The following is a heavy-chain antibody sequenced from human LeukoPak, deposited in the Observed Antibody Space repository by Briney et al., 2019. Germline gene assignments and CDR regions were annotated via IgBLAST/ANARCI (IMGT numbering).Heavy chain of an antibody. CDR1: GFTFSSYW. J-gene: IGHJ4*02. Sequence: GGSLRLSCAASGFTFSSYWMHWVRQAPGKGLVWVSRIKSDGSITTYADSVKGRFTISRDNAKDTLYMQMDSLRAEDAAVYYCARDLYFDHWGQGTLVSASS. V-gene: IGHV3-74*01. CDR3: ARDLYFDH. CDR2: IKSDGSIT.